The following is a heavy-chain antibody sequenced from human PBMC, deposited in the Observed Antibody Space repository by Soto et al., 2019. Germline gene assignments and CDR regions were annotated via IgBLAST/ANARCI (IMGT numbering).Heavy chain of an antibody. D-gene: IGHD5-18*01. CDR2: IYYSGST. CDR3: ARHGYSYGGGYLDY. CDR1: GGSISSGGYY. Sequence: SETLSLTCTVSGGSISSGGYYWSWIRQHPGKGLEWIGYIYYSGSTYYNPSLKSRVTISVDTSKNQFSLKLSSVTAADTAVYYCARHGYSYGGGYLDYWGQGTLVTVSS. V-gene: IGHV4-31*03. J-gene: IGHJ4*02.